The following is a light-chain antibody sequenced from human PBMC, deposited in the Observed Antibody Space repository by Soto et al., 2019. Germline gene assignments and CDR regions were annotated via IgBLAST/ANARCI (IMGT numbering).Light chain of an antibody. CDR1: HSVSSRY. J-gene: IGKJ5*01. CDR2: GAS. CDR3: QQYGSSPPIT. V-gene: IGKV3-20*01. Sequence: EIVLTQSPGTLSLSPGERATLPCRASHSVSSRYLAWYQQKPGQAPRLILYGASSRATGIPDRFSGSGSGTDFTLTISRLEPEDFAVYYCQQYGSSPPITFGQGTRLEIK.